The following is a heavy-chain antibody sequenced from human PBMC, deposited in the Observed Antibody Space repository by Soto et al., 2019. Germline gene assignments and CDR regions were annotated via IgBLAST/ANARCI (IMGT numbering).Heavy chain of an antibody. CDR1: GFTFDDYA. CDR3: AKDSSSWSSMDV. CDR2: ISWNSGSI. V-gene: IGHV3-9*01. J-gene: IGHJ6*02. D-gene: IGHD6-13*01. Sequence: EVQLVESGGGLVQPGRSLRLSCAASGFTFDDYAMPWVRQAPGKGLEWVSGISWNSGSIGYADSVKGRFTISRDNAKNSLYLQMNRLRAEDTALYYSAKDSSSWSSMDVWGQGTTVTVSS.